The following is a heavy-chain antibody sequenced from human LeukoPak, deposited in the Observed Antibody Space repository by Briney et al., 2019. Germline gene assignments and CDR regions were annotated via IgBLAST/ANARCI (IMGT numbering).Heavy chain of an antibody. Sequence: PGGTLRLSCAASGFTFSSYGLSWVRQAPGKGLEWVSAISGSGGSTYYADSVKGRFTISRDNSKNTLYLQMNSLRAEDTAVYYCAKGSYGSGAAAFDIWGQGTMVTVSS. D-gene: IGHD3-10*01. CDR3: AKGSYGSGAAAFDI. CDR1: GFTFSSYG. J-gene: IGHJ3*02. V-gene: IGHV3-23*01. CDR2: ISGSGGST.